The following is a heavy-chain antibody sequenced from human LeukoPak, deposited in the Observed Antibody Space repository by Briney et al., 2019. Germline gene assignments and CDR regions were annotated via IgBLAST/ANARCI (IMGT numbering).Heavy chain of an antibody. CDR3: ARENGGPGNWYFDL. V-gene: IGHV3-23*01. D-gene: IGHD3-16*01. J-gene: IGHJ2*01. Sequence: PGGSLRLSCAASGFKFSSYAMSWVRQAPGKGLEWVLTISGSGGSTYYADSVKGRFTISRDNAKNSLYLQMNSLRAEDTAVYYCARENGGPGNWYFDLWGRGTLVTVSS. CDR2: ISGSGGST. CDR1: GFKFSSYA.